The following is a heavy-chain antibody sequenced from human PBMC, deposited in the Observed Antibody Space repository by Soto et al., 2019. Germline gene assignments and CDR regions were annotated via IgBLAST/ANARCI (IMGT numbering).Heavy chain of an antibody. CDR1: GGTFSSYA. V-gene: IGHV1-69*05. J-gene: IGHJ6*02. CDR3: ATEGDGSGSYYYGMDV. Sequence: QVQLVQSGAEVKKPGSSVKVSCKASGGTFSSYAITWVRQAPGQGLEWMGGIIPIFGTANYAQKFQGRVTIXPDESTSTAYMELRSLRSEDTAVYYCATEGDGSGSYYYGMDVWGQGTTVTVSS. CDR2: IIPIFGTA. D-gene: IGHD3-22*01.